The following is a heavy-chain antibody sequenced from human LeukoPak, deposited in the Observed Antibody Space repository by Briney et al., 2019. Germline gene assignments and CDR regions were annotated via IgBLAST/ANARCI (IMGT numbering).Heavy chain of an antibody. J-gene: IGHJ4*02. V-gene: IGHV3-23*01. D-gene: IGHD2-8*01. CDR2: ISGSGGST. CDR3: AKGGCTNGVCHNYFDY. CDR1: GFTFSSYA. Sequence: GGSLRLSCAASGFTFSSYAMSWVRQAPGKGLEWVSAISGSGGSTYYADSVKGRFTISRDNSKNTLYLQMNSLRAEDMALYYCAKGGCTNGVCHNYFDYWGQGTLVTVSS.